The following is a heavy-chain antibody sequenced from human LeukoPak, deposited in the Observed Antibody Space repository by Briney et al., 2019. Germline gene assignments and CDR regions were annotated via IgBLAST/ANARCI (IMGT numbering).Heavy chain of an antibody. CDR3: ARVSEEAPERYFDY. V-gene: IGHV4-59*01. CDR1: GGSISSYY. J-gene: IGHJ4*02. Sequence: PSETLSLTCTVSGGSISSYYWSWIRQPPGKGLEWIGYIYYSGSTNYNPSLKSRVTISVDTSKNQFSLKLSSVTAADTAVYYCARVSEEAPERYFDYWGQGTLVTVSS. CDR2: IYYSGST. D-gene: IGHD6-25*01.